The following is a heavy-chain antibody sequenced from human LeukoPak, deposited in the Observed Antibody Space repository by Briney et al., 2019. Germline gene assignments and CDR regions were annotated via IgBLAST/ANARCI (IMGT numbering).Heavy chain of an antibody. Sequence: SGTLSLTCTVSGASIIGPKWWNWVRLSPGKGMEWIGEIFHTGSTHYNPSLKSRVTISVDTSKNQFSLILTSVTDADTAVYYCATSSGWYRYDSWGQGTLVTVSS. CDR2: IFHTGST. V-gene: IGHV4-4*02. CDR1: GASIIGPKW. CDR3: ATSSGWYRYDS. D-gene: IGHD6-19*01. J-gene: IGHJ4*02.